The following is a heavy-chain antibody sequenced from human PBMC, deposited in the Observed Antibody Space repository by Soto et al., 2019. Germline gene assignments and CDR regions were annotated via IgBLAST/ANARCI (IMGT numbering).Heavy chain of an antibody. Sequence: TMRLPWTFAGGTSVGRGDYLGIKRQTPGKGLEWIGSIYYSGSTYYNPSLKSRVTISVDTSKNQFSLKLSSVTAADTAVYYCARQGRCTNGVCYSRVLYYYYYGMGVWGQRPTGTVSS. CDR2: IYYSGST. CDR1: GGTSVGRGDY. V-gene: IGHV4-39*01. D-gene: IGHD2-8*01. J-gene: IGHJ6*02. CDR3: ARQGRCTNGVCYSRVLYYYYYGMGV.